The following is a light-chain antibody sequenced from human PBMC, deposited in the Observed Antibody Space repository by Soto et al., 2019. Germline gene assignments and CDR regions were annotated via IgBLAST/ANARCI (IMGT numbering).Light chain of an antibody. CDR2: DVS. CDR3: CSYAGSYTL. CDR1: SSDVGGYNY. V-gene: IGLV2-11*01. Sequence: QSALTQPRSVSGSPGQSVTISCTETSSDVGGYNYVSWYQQHPGKAPKLMIYDVSKRPSGVPDRFSGSKSGNTASLTISGLQADDAADYYCCSYAGSYTLFGGGTKVTVL. J-gene: IGLJ2*01.